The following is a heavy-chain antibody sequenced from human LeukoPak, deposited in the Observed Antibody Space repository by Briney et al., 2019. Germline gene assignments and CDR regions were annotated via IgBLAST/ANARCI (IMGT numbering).Heavy chain of an antibody. Sequence: AISGSGCSTYYADSVKGRFTISRDNSKNTLYLQMNSLRAEDTAVYYCAKRRDSGYDLDYWGQGTLVTVSS. V-gene: IGHV3-23*01. D-gene: IGHD5-12*01. CDR3: AKRRDSGYDLDY. CDR2: ISGSGCST. J-gene: IGHJ4*02.